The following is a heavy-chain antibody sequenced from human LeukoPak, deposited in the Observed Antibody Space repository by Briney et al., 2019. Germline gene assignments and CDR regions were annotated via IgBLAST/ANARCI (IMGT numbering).Heavy chain of an antibody. V-gene: IGHV3-21*06. D-gene: IGHD5-12*01. J-gene: IGHJ4*02. CDR2: ISRSSGYI. CDR1: GFSFSTYG. CDR3: ARDGYSGNDGL. Sequence: GGSLRLSCAASGFSFSTYGMSWVRQALGRGLEWVSSISRSSGYIYYADSVKGRFTISRDNAKNSLFLQVNSLRAEDTAVYYCARDGYSGNDGLWGQGTLVTVSS.